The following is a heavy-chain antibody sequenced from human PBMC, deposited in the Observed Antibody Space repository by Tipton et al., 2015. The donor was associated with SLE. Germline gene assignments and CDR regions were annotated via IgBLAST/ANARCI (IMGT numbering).Heavy chain of an antibody. D-gene: IGHD3-3*01. V-gene: IGHV4-59*12. CDR2: IYYTGST. CDR1: GSSLTGSY. CDR3: ARKIFGVAFYFDY. J-gene: IGHJ4*02. Sequence: GLVKPSETLSLTCTVSGSSLTGSYWSWIRQPPGKGLEWIGYIYYTGSTEFAPSLKSRVTISVDTSKNQFSLKLSSVTAADTAVYYCARKIFGVAFYFDYWGQGTLVTVSS.